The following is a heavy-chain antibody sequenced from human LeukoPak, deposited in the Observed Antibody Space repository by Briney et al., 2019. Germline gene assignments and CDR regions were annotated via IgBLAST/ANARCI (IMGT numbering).Heavy chain of an antibody. D-gene: IGHD3-10*01. V-gene: IGHV5-51*01. CDR1: GYSFTSYW. Sequence: PGESLKISCKGSGYSFTSYWIGWVRQMPGKGLEWMGIIYPGDSDTRYSPSFQGQVTISADKSISTAYLQWSSLKASDTAMYYCARFPMVRGDSQYYYYMDVWGKGTTVTISS. CDR3: ARFPMVRGDSQYYYYMDV. J-gene: IGHJ6*03. CDR2: IYPGDSDT.